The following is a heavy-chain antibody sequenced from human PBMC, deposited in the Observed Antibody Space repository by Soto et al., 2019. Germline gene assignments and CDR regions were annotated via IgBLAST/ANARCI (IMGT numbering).Heavy chain of an antibody. V-gene: IGHV1-18*01. CDR1: CYTYTSYS. CDR2: ISAYNGNT. Sequence: ASVKVSCKASCYTYTSYSISWVRQTHGQGLEWMGWISAYNGNTNYAQKLQGRVTMTTDTSTSTAYMELRSLRSDDTAVYYCARAQRIMITFGGVIVTSRGLGAFDIWGQGTMVTVSS. CDR3: ARAQRIMITFGGVIVTSRGLGAFDI. D-gene: IGHD3-16*02. J-gene: IGHJ3*02.